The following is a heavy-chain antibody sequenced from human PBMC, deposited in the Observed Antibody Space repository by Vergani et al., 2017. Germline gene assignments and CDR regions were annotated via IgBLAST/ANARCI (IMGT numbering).Heavy chain of an antibody. CDR2: VSFRGDT. CDR1: GASVNSYY. V-gene: IGHV4-59*02. J-gene: IGHJ4*02. D-gene: IGHD3-10*01. Sequence: VQLQESGPGLVKPSETLSLTCTVSGASVNSYYWSWIRQPPGKGLEWMGYVSFRGDTLYDPSVKGRMTISLNTSSNQFSLYLTSVTAADTAVYYCARSRIYYGAGSPDYGGQGTLVTVSS. CDR3: ARSRIYYGAGSPDY.